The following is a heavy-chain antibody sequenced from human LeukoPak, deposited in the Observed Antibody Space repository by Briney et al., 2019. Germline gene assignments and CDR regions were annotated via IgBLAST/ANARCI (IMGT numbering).Heavy chain of an antibody. D-gene: IGHD1-1*01. J-gene: IGHJ4*02. CDR2: IRYDGSDK. V-gene: IGHV3-30*02. CDR3: AKDTPTTGYHLDS. Sequence: RGSLRLSCAASGFTLRGYGMHWVRQAPGKGLEWVAFIRYDGSDKSYADSVKGRFTISRDNSENTLYLQINSLRVEDTAVYYCAKDTPTTGYHLDSWGQGTLVTVSS. CDR1: GFTLRGYG.